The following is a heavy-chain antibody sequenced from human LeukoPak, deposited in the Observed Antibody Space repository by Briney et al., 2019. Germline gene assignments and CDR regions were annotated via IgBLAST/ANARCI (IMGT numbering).Heavy chain of an antibody. Sequence: WETLSLTCTVSGGSISSYYWSWIRQPPGKGLEWIGYIYYSGSTNYNPSLKSRVTISVDTSKNQFSLKLSSVTAADTAVYYCARDSRTTIFGVVSWWFDPWGQGTLVTVSS. V-gene: IGHV4-59*01. CDR3: ARDSRTTIFGVVSWWFDP. CDR1: GGSISSYY. J-gene: IGHJ5*02. CDR2: IYYSGST. D-gene: IGHD3-3*01.